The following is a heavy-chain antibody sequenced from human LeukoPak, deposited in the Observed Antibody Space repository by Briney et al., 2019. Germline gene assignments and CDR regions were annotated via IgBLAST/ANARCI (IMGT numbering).Heavy chain of an antibody. CDR2: IYHSGST. CDR1: GGSISSYY. Sequence: PSETLSLTCTVSGGSISSYYWGWIRQPPGKGLEWIGSIYHSGSTYYNPSLKSRVTISVDTSKNQFSLKLSSVTAADTAVYYCASVSSGYLIDYWGQGTLVTVSS. D-gene: IGHD3-22*01. CDR3: ASVSSGYLIDY. V-gene: IGHV4-39*01. J-gene: IGHJ4*02.